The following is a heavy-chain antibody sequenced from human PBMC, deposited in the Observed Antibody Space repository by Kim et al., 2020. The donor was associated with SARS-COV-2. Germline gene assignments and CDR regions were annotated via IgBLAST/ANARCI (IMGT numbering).Heavy chain of an antibody. V-gene: IGHV3-48*03. CDR3: ASLIAARSGY. D-gene: IGHD6-6*01. CDR2: STI. Sequence: STIYYADTVKGRFTISRDTAKNSLYLQMNSLRAEDTAVYYCASLIAARSGYWGQGTLVTVSS. J-gene: IGHJ4*02.